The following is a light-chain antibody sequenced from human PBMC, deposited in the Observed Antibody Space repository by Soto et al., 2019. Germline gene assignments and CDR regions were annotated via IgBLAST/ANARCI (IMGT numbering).Light chain of an antibody. CDR3: SSYTTSSNYV. CDR1: SRDVGSYNF. V-gene: IGLV2-14*01. Sequence: QSALTQPASVSGSPGQWITISGTGTSRDVGSYNFVSWYQQLPGKAPKLMIYEVSNRPSGVSKRFSGSKSGNTASLTISGLQAEDEADYYCSSYTTSSNYVFGSGTKVTVL. CDR2: EVS. J-gene: IGLJ1*01.